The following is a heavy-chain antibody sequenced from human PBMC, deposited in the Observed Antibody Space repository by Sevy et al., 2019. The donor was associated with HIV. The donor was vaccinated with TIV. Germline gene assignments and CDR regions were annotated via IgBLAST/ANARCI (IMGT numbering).Heavy chain of an antibody. CDR3: TRDKTILEGRYGMDV. CDR1: GFTFSTYG. V-gene: IGHV3-30*02. CDR2: IRFDGTIQ. J-gene: IGHJ6*02. Sequence: GGSLRLSCAASGFTFSTYGMHWVRQAPGKGLEWVAFIRFDGTIQYYTDSVKGRLTISRDNSKNTLYLQMNSLRAEDTAVYYCTRDKTILEGRYGMDVWGQGTTVTVSS. D-gene: IGHD3-3*01.